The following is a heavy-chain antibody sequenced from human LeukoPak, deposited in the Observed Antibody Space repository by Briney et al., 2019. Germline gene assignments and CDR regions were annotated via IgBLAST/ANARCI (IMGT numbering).Heavy chain of an antibody. CDR3: AKDLTGDQNWIDP. J-gene: IGHJ5*02. CDR1: GFTFSGCA. V-gene: IGHV3-23*01. D-gene: IGHD7-27*01. CDR2: IRGSGGTT. Sequence: PGESLRLSCAASGFTFSGCAMSWVRQAPGKGREWVSAIRGSGGTTYYADSVKGRFTISRDNSKDTLYLQMNSLRAEDTAVYYCAKDLTGDQNWIDPWGQGTLVTVSS.